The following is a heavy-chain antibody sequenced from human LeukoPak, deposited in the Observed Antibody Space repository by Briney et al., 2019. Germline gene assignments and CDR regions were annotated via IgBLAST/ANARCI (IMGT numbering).Heavy chain of an antibody. CDR3: ARRTYGSGSYYNRGEYYFDY. D-gene: IGHD3-10*01. V-gene: IGHV5-51*01. J-gene: IGHJ4*02. CDR2: IYPGDSDT. Sequence: GESLKISCKGSGYSFTSYWIGWVRQMPGKGLEWMGIIYPGDSDTRYSPSFQGQVTISADKSISTAYLQWSSLKASDTAMYYCARRTYGSGSYYNRGEYYFDYWGQGTLVTVSS. CDR1: GYSFTSYW.